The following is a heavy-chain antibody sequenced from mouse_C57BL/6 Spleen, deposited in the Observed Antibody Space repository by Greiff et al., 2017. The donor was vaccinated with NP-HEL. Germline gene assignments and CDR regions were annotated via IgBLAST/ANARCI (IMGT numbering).Heavy chain of an antibody. V-gene: IGHV1-61*01. D-gene: IGHD5-5*01. CDR1: GYTFTSYW. J-gene: IGHJ4*01. Sequence: QVQLQQPGAELVRPGSSVKLSCKASGYTFTSYWMDWVKQRPGQGLEWIGNIYPSDSETHYNQKFKDKATLTVDKSSSTAYMQLSSLTSEDSAVYYCARRGDLPNAMDYWGQGTSVTVSS. CDR3: ARRGDLPNAMDY. CDR2: IYPSDSET.